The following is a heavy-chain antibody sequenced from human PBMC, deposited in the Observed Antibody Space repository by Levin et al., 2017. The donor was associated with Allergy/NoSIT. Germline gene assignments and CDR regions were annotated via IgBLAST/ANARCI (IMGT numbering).Heavy chain of an antibody. CDR1: GFTFSGYW. D-gene: IGHD3-16*01. J-gene: IGHJ4*02. Sequence: ETLSLTCAASGFTFSGYWMSWARQAPGKGLEWVANIKHDGSEKYYVDSVKGRFTISRDNAKNFLFLQMNSLRAEDTAVYYCARGAFYPDYWGQGTLVTVSS. CDR2: IKHDGSEK. V-gene: IGHV3-7*04. CDR3: ARGAFYPDY.